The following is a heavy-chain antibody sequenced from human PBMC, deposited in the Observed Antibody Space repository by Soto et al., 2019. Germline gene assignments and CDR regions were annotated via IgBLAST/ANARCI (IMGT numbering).Heavy chain of an antibody. CDR1: GGHFSSYA. Sequence: QVQLVQSGAEVRKPGSSVKVSCKTPGGHFSSYAISWVRQAPGQGLEWMGGIIPIFGTANCAQKFQGRVTITADESTSTAYMELSSLRAEDTAVYYCARSVGRRGWFDPWGQGTLVTVSS. CDR2: IIPIFGTA. J-gene: IGHJ5*02. CDR3: ARSVGRRGWFDP. V-gene: IGHV1-69*01. D-gene: IGHD1-26*01.